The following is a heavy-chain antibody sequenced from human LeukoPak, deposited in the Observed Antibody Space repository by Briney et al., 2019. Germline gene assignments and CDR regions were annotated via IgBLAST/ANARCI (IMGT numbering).Heavy chain of an antibody. J-gene: IGHJ3*02. CDR2: ISYDGTNK. CDR3: ARDRYISSHDAFDI. Sequence: PGKSLRLSCAASGFTFSSYPMHWVRQAPGKGLEWVAVISYDGTNKYYTDSVKGRFTISRDNSKNTLYLQMNSLRAEDTAVYYCARDRYISSHDAFDIWGQGTMVTVSS. CDR1: GFTFSSYP. D-gene: IGHD6-13*01. V-gene: IGHV3-30*04.